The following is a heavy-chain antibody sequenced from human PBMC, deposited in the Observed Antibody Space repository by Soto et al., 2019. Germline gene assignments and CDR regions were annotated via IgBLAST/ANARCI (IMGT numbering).Heavy chain of an antibody. CDR1: GGTFSSYA. Sequence: QVQLVQSGAEVKKPGSSVKVSCKASGGTFSSYAISWVRQAPGQGLEWMGGIIPIFGTANYAQKFQGRVTIIADETTSTAYMELGSLRSENTAVYYCARGWYCSSTSWANSNWFDPWGQGALVTFCS. J-gene: IGHJ5*02. D-gene: IGHD2-2*01. CDR3: ARGWYCSSTSWANSNWFDP. V-gene: IGHV1-69*01. CDR2: IIPIFGTA.